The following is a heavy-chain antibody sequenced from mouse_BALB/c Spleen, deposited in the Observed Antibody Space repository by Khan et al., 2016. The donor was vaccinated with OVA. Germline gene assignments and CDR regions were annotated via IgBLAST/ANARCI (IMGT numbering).Heavy chain of an antibody. D-gene: IGHD2-3*01. CDR1: GYSITSDYA. CDR2: ISSSGST. CDR3: ARDGSRYNYAMDY. Sequence: EVQLVESGPGLVKPSQSLSLTCTVTGYSITSDYAWNWIRRFPGNKLEWMGYISSSGSTNYNPALKSRISITRDTSKNQFFLQLNSVTTEDTATYYCARDGSRYNYAMDYWDQGTSVTVSS. V-gene: IGHV3-2*02. J-gene: IGHJ4*01.